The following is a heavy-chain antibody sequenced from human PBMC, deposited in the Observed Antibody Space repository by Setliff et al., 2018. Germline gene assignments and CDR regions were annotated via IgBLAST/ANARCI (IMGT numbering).Heavy chain of an antibody. J-gene: IGHJ4*02. Sequence: PGGSLRLSCSVSGITFKNAWMTWVRQPPGKGLEWIGEINHSGSTNYIPSLKSRLTISVDTSKNQFSLKLSSVTAADTAMYYCRFWSGYYKNDYWGQGTLVTVSS. D-gene: IGHD3-3*01. V-gene: IGHV4-34*08. CDR1: GITFKNAW. CDR2: INHSGST. CDR3: RFWSGYYKNDY.